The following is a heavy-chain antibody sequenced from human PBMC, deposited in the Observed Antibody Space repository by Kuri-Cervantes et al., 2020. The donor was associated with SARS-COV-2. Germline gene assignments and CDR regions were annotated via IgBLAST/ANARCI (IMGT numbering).Heavy chain of an antibody. CDR3: AREEVVVAATHYYYYYYMEV. CDR2: MNPNSGNT. CDR1: GYTFTSYD. J-gene: IGHJ6*03. Sequence: ASVKVSCKASGYTFTSYDINWVRQATGQGLEWMGWMNPNSGNTGYAQKFQGRVTMTRNTSISTAYMELSSLRSEDTAVYYCAREEVVVAATHYYYYYYMEVWGKGTTVTVSS. D-gene: IGHD2-15*01. V-gene: IGHV1-8*02.